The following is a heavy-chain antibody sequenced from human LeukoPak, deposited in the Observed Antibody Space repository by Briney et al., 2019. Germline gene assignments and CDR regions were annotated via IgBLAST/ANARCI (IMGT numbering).Heavy chain of an antibody. CDR3: ARDNSVGDNAWWFDP. CDR1: GYSFNSQG. CDR2: INPTGGST. V-gene: IGHV1-46*02. Sequence: VASVKVSCKASGYSFNSQGMNWVRQAPGQGLEWMGLINPTGGSTGYAQKFQGRVTMTRDMSTSTDYMELSSLRSEDTAIYYCARDNSVGDNAWWFDPWGQGTLVTVSS. D-gene: IGHD1-26*01. J-gene: IGHJ5*02.